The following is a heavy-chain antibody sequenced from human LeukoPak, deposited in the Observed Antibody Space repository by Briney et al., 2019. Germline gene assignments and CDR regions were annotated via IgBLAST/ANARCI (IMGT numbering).Heavy chain of an antibody. V-gene: IGHV3-23*01. CDR2: ISRSGGSP. CDR3: AKDFGSLYGAGSYYNVDYFDY. D-gene: IGHD3-10*01. Sequence: GGSLRLSCAASGFTFSSYAMSWVRQAPGKALEWVSAISRSGGSPYYADSVKGRFTISRDNSKTTLYLQMNSLRPGDPAGYYCAKDFGSLYGAGSYYNVDYFDYWGQGTLGTVSS. J-gene: IGHJ4*02. CDR1: GFTFSSYA.